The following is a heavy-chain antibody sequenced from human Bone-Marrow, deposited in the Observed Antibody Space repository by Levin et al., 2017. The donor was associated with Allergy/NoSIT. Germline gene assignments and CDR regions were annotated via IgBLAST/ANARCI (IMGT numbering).Heavy chain of an antibody. CDR2: VYPADSDA. J-gene: IGHJ6*02. Sequence: GESLKISCQGSGYSFISYWIAWVRQMPGKGLEWMGSVYPADSDATYNPSFLGQVSLSVDKSLNTAYLQWSRLKPSDTAIYYWAKIDSHSGYGMNVWGQGTTVTVSS. CDR3: AKIDSHSGYGMNV. V-gene: IGHV5-51*01. D-gene: IGHD2-15*01. CDR1: GYSFISYW.